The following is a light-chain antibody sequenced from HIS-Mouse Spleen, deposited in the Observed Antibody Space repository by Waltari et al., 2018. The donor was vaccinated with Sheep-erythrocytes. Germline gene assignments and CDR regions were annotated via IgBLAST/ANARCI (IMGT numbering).Light chain of an antibody. Sequence: QSALTQPASVSGSPGQSITISCTGTSSDVGSYNLVSWYQQHPGQAPKLMIYEGSKRPSGIPWRFSGSNSGNTATLTISGTQAMDEADYYCQAWDSSTAVFGGGTKLTVL. CDR1: SSDVGSYNL. CDR3: QAWDSSTAV. J-gene: IGLJ2*01. V-gene: IGLV2-14*02. CDR2: EGS.